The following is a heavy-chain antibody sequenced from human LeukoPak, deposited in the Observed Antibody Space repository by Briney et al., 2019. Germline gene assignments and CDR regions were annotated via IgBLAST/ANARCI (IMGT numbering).Heavy chain of an antibody. CDR1: GGSISSSSYY. J-gene: IGHJ3*02. V-gene: IGHV4-39*01. CDR3: ARPRDYDFWSGSPSWSDAFDI. CDR2: IYYSGST. Sequence: SETLSLTCTVSGGSISSSSYYWGWIRQPPGKGLEWIGSIYYSGSTYYNPSLKSRVTISVDTSENQFSLKLSSVTAADTAVYYCARPRDYDFWSGSPSWSDAFDIWGQGTMVTVSS. D-gene: IGHD3-3*01.